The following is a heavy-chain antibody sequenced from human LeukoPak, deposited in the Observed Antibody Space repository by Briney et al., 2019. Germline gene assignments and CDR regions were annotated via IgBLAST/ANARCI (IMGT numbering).Heavy chain of an antibody. CDR3: ARGLGELWLPVPTRPYGMDV. CDR2: MNPNSGNT. CDR1: GYTFTSYD. Sequence: GASVKISCKASGYTFTSYDINWVRRATGHGLEWMGWMNPNSGNTGYAQKFQGRVTMTRNTSISTAYMELSSLRSEDTAVYYCARGLGELWLPVPTRPYGMDVWGQGTTVTVSS. V-gene: IGHV1-8*01. J-gene: IGHJ6*02. D-gene: IGHD5-18*01.